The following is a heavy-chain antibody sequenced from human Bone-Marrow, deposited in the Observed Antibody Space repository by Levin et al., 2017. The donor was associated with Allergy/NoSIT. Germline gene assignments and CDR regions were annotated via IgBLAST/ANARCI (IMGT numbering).Heavy chain of an antibody. D-gene: IGHD2-2*03. CDR3: ARVDPDV. CDR2: IYTSGST. CDR1: GGSISSGSYY. V-gene: IGHV4-61*02. Sequence: SETLSLTCTVSGGSISSGSYYWSWIRQPAGKGLEWIGRIYTSGSTNYNPSLKSRVTISVDTSKNQFSLKLSSVTAADTAVYYCARVDPDVWGKGTTVTVSS. J-gene: IGHJ6*04.